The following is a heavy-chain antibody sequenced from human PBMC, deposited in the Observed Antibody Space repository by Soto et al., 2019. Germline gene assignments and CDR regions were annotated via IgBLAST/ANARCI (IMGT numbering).Heavy chain of an antibody. CDR3: AKGGGLRNQLLYGYYFHGMDV. Sequence: EVQLLQSGGGLVQPGMSLRISCVASGFSFSSYAMGWVRQAPGKGLEWVSSTSGSGGSAYYADSVKGRFTIARDNSKNTLHLEVSSLRAEDTAVYYCAKGGGLRNQLLYGYYFHGMDVWGQGTTVTVSS. CDR1: GFSFSSYA. D-gene: IGHD3-10*01. J-gene: IGHJ6*02. V-gene: IGHV3-23*01. CDR2: TSGSGGSA.